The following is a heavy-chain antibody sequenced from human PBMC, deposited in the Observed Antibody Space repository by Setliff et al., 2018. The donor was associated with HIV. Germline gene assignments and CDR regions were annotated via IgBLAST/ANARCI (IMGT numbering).Heavy chain of an antibody. V-gene: IGHV5-51*01. Sequence: GESLKISCKGSGYNFANYWIAWVRQVPGKGPEWMGIIYPTDSDTRYSPSFQGQVTISADTSISTAYLQWSSLKASDTAVYYCSRASDPSHRMPPTNYYYYMDVWGKGTKVTVSS. J-gene: IGHJ6*03. CDR3: SRASDPSHRMPPTNYYYYMDV. CDR1: GYNFANYW. D-gene: IGHD2-2*01. CDR2: IYPTDSDT.